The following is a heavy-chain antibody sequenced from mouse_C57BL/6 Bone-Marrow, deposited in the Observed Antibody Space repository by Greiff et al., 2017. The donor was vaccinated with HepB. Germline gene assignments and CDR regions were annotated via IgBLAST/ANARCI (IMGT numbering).Heavy chain of an antibody. CDR3: ARDRGNYYGSSYWYFDV. Sequence: EVKLVESGPGLVKPSQSLSLTCSVTGYSITSGYYWNWIRQFPGNKLEWMGYISYDGSNNYNPSLKNRISITRDTSKNQFFLKLNSVTTEDTATYYCARDRGNYYGSSYWYFDVWGTGTTVTVSS. CDR2: ISYDGSN. CDR1: GYSITSGYY. V-gene: IGHV3-6*01. J-gene: IGHJ1*03. D-gene: IGHD1-1*01.